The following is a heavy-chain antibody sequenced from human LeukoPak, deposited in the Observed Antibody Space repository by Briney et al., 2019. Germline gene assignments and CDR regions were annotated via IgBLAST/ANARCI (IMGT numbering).Heavy chain of an antibody. V-gene: IGHV4-39*01. D-gene: IGHD3-3*01. CDR2: AHYSGYT. CDR1: GGSISSRSYY. J-gene: IGHJ6*02. CDR3: ARHRGALFGPKDV. Sequence: SETLSLTCTVSGGSISSRSYYWGWIRPPPGKGLEWIGSAHYSGYTYYNPSLKSRVTMSVDTSKNQFSLKLSSVTAADTALYYCARHRGALFGPKDVWGQGTTVTVSS.